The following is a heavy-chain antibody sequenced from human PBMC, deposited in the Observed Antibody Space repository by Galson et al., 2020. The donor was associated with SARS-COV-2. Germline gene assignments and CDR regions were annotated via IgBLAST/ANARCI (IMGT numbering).Heavy chain of an antibody. CDR3: ARDKGVNYDSSRPPVHDAFDV. D-gene: IGHD3-22*01. Sequence: GESLKISCAASGFIVSTNYINWVRQAPGQGLEWVSVIYSGGTTYYADSVKGRFTISRDNSENTVYLQMESLRAEDTATYYCARDKGVNYDSSRPPVHDAFDVWGQGTTVTVSS. CDR2: IYSGGTT. J-gene: IGHJ3*01. V-gene: IGHV3-53*01. CDR1: GFIVSTNY.